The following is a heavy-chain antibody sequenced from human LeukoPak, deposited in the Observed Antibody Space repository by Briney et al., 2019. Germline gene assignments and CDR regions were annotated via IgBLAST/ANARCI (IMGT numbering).Heavy chain of an antibody. CDR3: AKTTGAPTPYDY. CDR1: GFTFSSYW. CDR2: IRYDGSNK. Sequence: PGGSLRLSCAASGFTFSSYWMSWVRQAPGKGLEWVAFIRYDGSNKYYADSVKGRFTISRDNSKNTLYLQMNSLRAEDTAVYYCAKTTGAPTPYDYWGQGTLVTVSS. J-gene: IGHJ4*02. V-gene: IGHV3-30*02. D-gene: IGHD1-1*01.